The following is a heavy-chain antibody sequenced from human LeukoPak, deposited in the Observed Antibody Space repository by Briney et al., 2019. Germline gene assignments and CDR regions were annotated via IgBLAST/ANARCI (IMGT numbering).Heavy chain of an antibody. D-gene: IGHD2-2*01. CDR1: GGSISSYY. J-gene: IGHJ6*03. Sequence: SETLSLTCTVSGGSISSYYWSWIRQPPGKGLEWIGYLYNTGSTNYNPSLKSRVTISVDTSKNQFSLKLSSVIAADTAVYYCARTTEGYCSSASCFGFSYSYYMDVWGKGTTVTISS. CDR3: ARTTEGYCSSASCFGFSYSYYMDV. V-gene: IGHV4-59*01. CDR2: LYNTGST.